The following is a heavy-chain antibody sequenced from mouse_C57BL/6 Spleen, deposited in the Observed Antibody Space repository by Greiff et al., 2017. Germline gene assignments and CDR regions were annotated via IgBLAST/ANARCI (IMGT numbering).Heavy chain of an antibody. Sequence: QVQLQQPGAELVKPGASVKLSCKASGYTFISYWMQWGKQRPGQGLEWIGEIDPSDSYTNYNKKFKGKATLTVDTSTSTAYMQRSSLTSEDSAVYYCTRRLPEDYWGQGTTLTVSS. J-gene: IGHJ2*01. CDR2: IDPSDSYT. CDR1: GYTFISYW. V-gene: IGHV1-50*01. D-gene: IGHD3-2*02. CDR3: TRRLPEDY.